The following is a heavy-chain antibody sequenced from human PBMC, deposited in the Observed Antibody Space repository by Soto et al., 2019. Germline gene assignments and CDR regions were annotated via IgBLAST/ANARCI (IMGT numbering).Heavy chain of an antibody. J-gene: IGHJ4*02. V-gene: IGHV4-61*01. CDR2: IYYSGST. D-gene: IGHD1-20*01. CDR1: GGSISRGYYY. Sequence: SETLSLTCTVSGGSISRGYYYWSWIRQPPGKGLEWIGYIYYSGSTNYNPSLKSRVTTSVDTSKNQFSLKLRSVTAADTAVYYCARGISVDYWGQGTLVTVSS. CDR3: ARGISVDY.